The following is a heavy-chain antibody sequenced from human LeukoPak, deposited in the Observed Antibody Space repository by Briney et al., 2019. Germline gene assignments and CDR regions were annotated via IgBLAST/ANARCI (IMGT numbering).Heavy chain of an antibody. V-gene: IGHV1-69*01. CDR1: GGTFSSYA. D-gene: IGHD3-3*01. Sequence: GASVKVSCKASGGTFSSYAISWVRQAPGQGLEWMGGIIPIFGTANYAQKFQGRVTITADESTSTAYMELSSLRSEDTAVYYCASSVGSLECPLTYYFDYWGQGTLVTVSS. CDR3: ASSVGSLECPLTYYFDY. J-gene: IGHJ4*02. CDR2: IIPIFGTA.